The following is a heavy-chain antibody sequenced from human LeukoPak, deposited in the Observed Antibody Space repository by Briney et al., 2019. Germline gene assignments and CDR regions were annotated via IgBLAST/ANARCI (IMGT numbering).Heavy chain of an antibody. CDR3: AKTYSSSRYYFDY. CDR1: GFTFSSYA. Sequence: GGSLRLSCAASGFTFSSYAMSWVRQAPGKGLEWVSAISGSGGSTYYADSVRGRFTISRDNSKNTLYLQMNSLRAEDTAVYYCAKTYSSSRYYFDYWGQGTLVAVSS. CDR2: ISGSGGST. J-gene: IGHJ4*02. D-gene: IGHD6-13*01. V-gene: IGHV3-23*01.